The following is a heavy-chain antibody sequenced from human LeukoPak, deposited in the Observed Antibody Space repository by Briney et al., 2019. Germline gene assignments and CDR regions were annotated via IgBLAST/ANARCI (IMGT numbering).Heavy chain of an antibody. CDR3: ARGGGSGSYYPFLVYNWFDP. V-gene: IGHV1-18*01. CDR2: ISAYNGNT. J-gene: IGHJ5*02. Sequence: ASVKVSCKASGYTFTSYGISWVRQAPGQGLEWMGWISAYNGNTNYAQKLQGRVTMTTDTSTSTAYMELRSLRSDDTAVYYCARGGGSGSYYPFLVYNWFDPWGQGTLVTVSS. D-gene: IGHD3-10*01. CDR1: GYTFTSYG.